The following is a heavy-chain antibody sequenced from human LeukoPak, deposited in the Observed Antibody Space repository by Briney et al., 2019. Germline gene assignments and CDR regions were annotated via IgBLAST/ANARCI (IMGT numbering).Heavy chain of an antibody. D-gene: IGHD2-15*01. J-gene: IGHJ4*02. CDR2: IHPFGTT. Sequence: SETLSLTCAVYGVPSSGYYCSWIRQPPGKGPEWIGEIHPFGTTYYNPSLKSRVTISVDTSSNQFSLRLSSVTAADTAFYYCARGGDAHKGGVDWGQGTLVTVSS. CDR1: GVPSSGYY. CDR3: ARGGDAHKGGVD. V-gene: IGHV4-34*01.